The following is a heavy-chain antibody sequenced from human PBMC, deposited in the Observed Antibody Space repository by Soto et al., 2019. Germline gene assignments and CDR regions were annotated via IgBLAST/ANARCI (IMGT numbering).Heavy chain of an antibody. Sequence: ASVKVSCKVSGYTFTSYGISWVRQAPGQGLEWMGWISAYNGNTNYAQKLQGRVTMTTDTSTSTAYMELRSLRSDDTAVYYCARDQRSIAAAAASDYWGQGTLVTVSS. CDR2: ISAYNGNT. V-gene: IGHV1-18*04. CDR1: GYTFTSYG. D-gene: IGHD6-13*01. J-gene: IGHJ4*02. CDR3: ARDQRSIAAAAASDY.